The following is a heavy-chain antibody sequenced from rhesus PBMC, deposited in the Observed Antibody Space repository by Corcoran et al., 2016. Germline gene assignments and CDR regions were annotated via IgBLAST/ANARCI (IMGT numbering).Heavy chain of an antibody. CDR1: GGSISGYYY. V-gene: IGHV4-73*01. CDR2: IHGNSASH. D-gene: IGHD1-44*01. J-gene: IGHJ4*01. CDR3: ARVGTAGKLDY. Sequence: QVQLQQWGEGLVKPSETLSLTCAVYGGSISGYYYWSWIRQPPGKGLEWIGYIHGNSASHHSNPTHKNRVTISKGTSKNQFSLKLSSVTAADTAVYYCARVGTAGKLDYWGQGVLVTVSS.